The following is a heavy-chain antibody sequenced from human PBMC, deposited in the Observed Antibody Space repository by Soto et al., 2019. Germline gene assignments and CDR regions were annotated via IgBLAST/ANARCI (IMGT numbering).Heavy chain of an antibody. V-gene: IGHV1-2*04. CDR2: INANSGAT. J-gene: IGHJ4*02. D-gene: IGHD3-16*01. CDR1: GYTFTGYY. Sequence: GASVKVSCKASGYTFTGYYIQWMRQAPGQGLEWMGWINANSGATKYAQKFQDWVTMTRDTSISTAYMELSRLTSDDTAVYYCARLLEGDYFFDYWGQGTLVTVSS. CDR3: ARLLEGDYFFDY.